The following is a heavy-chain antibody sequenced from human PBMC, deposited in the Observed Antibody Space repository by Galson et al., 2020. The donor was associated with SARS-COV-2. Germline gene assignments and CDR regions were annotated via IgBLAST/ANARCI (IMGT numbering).Heavy chain of an antibody. CDR2: TSHDGTME. CDR1: GFTFSRYA. D-gene: IGHD2-15*01. J-gene: IGHJ4*02. V-gene: IGHV3-30*01. Sequence: GESLKISCRASGFTFSRYAMHWVRQAPGKGLEWVAVTSHDGTMEYYADSVKGRFTISRDNSQNTLFLHMKSLRPDDTAMYYCARARDAEYCSGGYCCSVRVGLPGYWGQGPLVPVSS. CDR3: ARARDAEYCSGGYCCSVRVGLPGY.